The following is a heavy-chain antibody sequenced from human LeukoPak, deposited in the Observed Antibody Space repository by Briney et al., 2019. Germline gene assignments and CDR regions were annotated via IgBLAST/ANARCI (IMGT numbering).Heavy chain of an antibody. D-gene: IGHD1-1*01. Sequence: GGSLRLSCAASGFSFDAYTMSWVRHAPGKGLEWVSGNTWNGGDTGSADSVQGRFTSSRDNAKNSLYLHMTSLRAEDTASYYCVRTGTFNWFDHWGRGTLVTVSS. V-gene: IGHV3-20*04. J-gene: IGHJ5*02. CDR3: VRTGTFNWFDH. CDR1: GFSFDAYT. CDR2: NTWNGGDT.